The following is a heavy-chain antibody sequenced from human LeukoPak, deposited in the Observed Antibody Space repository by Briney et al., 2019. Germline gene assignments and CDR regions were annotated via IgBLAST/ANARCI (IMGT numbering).Heavy chain of an antibody. D-gene: IGHD3-22*01. CDR1: GGSISSSSYQ. CDR3: ASQYYYYYDSSGYLFDY. V-gene: IGHV4-39*07. Sequence: PSETLSLTCTVSGGSISSSSYQWDWIRQPPGKGLEWIGEINHSGSTNYNPSLKSRVTISVDTSKNQFSLKLSSVTAADTAVYYCASQYYYYYDSSGYLFDYWGQGTLVTVSS. CDR2: INHSGST. J-gene: IGHJ4*02.